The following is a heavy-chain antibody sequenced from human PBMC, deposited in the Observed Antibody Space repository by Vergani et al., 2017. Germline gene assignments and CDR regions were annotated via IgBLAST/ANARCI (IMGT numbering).Heavy chain of an antibody. CDR1: GGSISSGSYY. V-gene: IGHV4-61*02. D-gene: IGHD2-2*01. CDR3: ARFPVVPAGMKAYGMDV. CDR2: IYISGST. J-gene: IGHJ6*02. Sequence: QVQLQESGPGLVKPSQTLSLPCTVPGGSISSGSYYWSWIRQLAGKGLEWIGRIYISGSTNYNPSLKGRVTISVATSKNQFSLKLSSVTAADTAVYYCARFPVVPAGMKAYGMDVWGQGTTVTVSS.